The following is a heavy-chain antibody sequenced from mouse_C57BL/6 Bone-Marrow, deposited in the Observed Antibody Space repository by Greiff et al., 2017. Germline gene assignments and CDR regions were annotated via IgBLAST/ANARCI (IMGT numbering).Heavy chain of an antibody. V-gene: IGHV1-72*01. J-gene: IGHJ4*01. CDR1: GYTFTSYW. CDR2: IDPNGGGT. CDR3: AKGKLRRTPYYAMDY. D-gene: IGHD3-2*02. Sequence: QVQLQQPGAELVKPGASVKLSCKASGYTFTSYWMHWVKQRPGRGLEWIGRIDPNGGGTKYNEKFKSKATLTVDKPSSTAYMQLSSLTSEDSAVYYCAKGKLRRTPYYAMDYWGQGTSVTVSS.